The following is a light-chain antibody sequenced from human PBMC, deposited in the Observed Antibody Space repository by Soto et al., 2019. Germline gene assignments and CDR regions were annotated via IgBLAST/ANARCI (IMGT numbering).Light chain of an antibody. Sequence: QSVLTQPPSVSGTPGQRVTISCAGSSSNIGSNVVHWYQHLPGRAPKLLIYGHNQRPSGVPDRFSGSKSGTSASLAISGLQSEDEAEYYCAAWDDNLSGFYVFGTGTKVTVL. CDR3: AAWDDNLSGFYV. CDR2: GHN. V-gene: IGLV1-44*01. J-gene: IGLJ1*01. CDR1: SSNIGSNV.